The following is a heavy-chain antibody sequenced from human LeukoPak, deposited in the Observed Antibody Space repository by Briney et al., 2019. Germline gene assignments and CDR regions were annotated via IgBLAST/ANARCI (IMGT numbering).Heavy chain of an antibody. J-gene: IGHJ4*02. CDR1: GFTFSIHG. Sequence: GGSLRLSCAASGFTFSIHGMNWVRQAPGKGLEWVSSITSSSSYIYYADSVKGRFTISRDNGKNSLYLQMNSLRAEDTALYYCARVYSGSFSPFDYWGQGTLVTVSS. CDR3: ARVYSGSFSPFDY. CDR2: ITSSSSYI. V-gene: IGHV3-21*04. D-gene: IGHD1-26*01.